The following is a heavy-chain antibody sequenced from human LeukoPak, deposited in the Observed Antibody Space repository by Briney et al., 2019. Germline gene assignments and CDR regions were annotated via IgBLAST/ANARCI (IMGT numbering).Heavy chain of an antibody. J-gene: IGHJ6*03. D-gene: IGHD3-3*01. V-gene: IGHV1-69*06. CDR2: IIPIFGTA. Sequence: SVKVSCKASGGTFSSYAISWVRQAPGQGLEWMGGIIPIFGTANYAQKFQGRVTITADKSTSTAYMELSSLRSEDTAVYYCASSYYDFWSGHIGAYYYYYMDVWGKGTTVTVSS. CDR1: GGTFSSYA. CDR3: ASSYYDFWSGHIGAYYYYYMDV.